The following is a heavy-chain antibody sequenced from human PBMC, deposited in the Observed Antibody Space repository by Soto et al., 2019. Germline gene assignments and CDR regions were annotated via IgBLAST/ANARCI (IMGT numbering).Heavy chain of an antibody. CDR2: IYYSGNT. V-gene: IGHV4-59*08. J-gene: IGHJ4*02. D-gene: IGHD2-2*03. CDR3: ARGTRTLDLVVVPAALTSFDY. CDR1: GGSIGGYC. Sequence: QVQLQESGPGLVKPSETLSLTCTVSGGSIGGYCWSWIRQPPGKGLEWIGYIYYSGNTNYNPSLKSRVTISVDTSNSQFSLNLSSVTAADTALYYCARGTRTLDLVVVPAALTSFDYWGQGTLVTVSS.